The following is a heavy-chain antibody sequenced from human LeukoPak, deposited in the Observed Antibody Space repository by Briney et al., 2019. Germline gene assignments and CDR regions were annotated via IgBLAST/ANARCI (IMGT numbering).Heavy chain of an antibody. CDR2: INHSGST. V-gene: IGHV4-34*01. CDR3: ARGMNFGVVIPRAFDI. Sequence: SETLSLTCAVYGGSFSGFYWSWLRQPPGKGLGWIGEINHSGSTNYNPSLKSRVTISVDTSKKQFSLKLSSVAAADTAVYYCARGMNFGVVIPRAFDIWGEGTMVTASS. J-gene: IGHJ3*02. CDR1: GGSFSGFY. D-gene: IGHD3-3*01.